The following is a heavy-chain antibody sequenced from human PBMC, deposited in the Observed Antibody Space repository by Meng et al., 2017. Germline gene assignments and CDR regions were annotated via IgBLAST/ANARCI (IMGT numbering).Heavy chain of an antibody. V-gene: IGHV3-30*04. D-gene: IGHD6-19*01. Sequence: GGSLRLSCAASGFTFSSYAMHWVRQAPGKGLEWVAVISYDGSNKYYADSVKGRFTISRDNSKNTPYLQMNSLRAEDTAVYYCARDAAVLSGVQWLVQGGFTDYWGQGTLVTVSS. CDR1: GFTFSSYA. CDR3: ARDAAVLSGVQWLVQGGFTDY. J-gene: IGHJ4*02. CDR2: ISYDGSNK.